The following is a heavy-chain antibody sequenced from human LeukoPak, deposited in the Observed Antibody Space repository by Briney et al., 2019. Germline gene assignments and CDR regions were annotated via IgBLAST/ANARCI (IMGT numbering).Heavy chain of an antibody. J-gene: IGHJ4*02. CDR1: GFTFNILW. CDR3: SGRSGFSCIY. V-gene: IGHV3-7*01. D-gene: IGHD2-15*01. Sequence: PGGSLRLSCEASGFTFNILWMIWVRQAPGKGLEWLANIRPDGSEKVYVDSVRGRFTISRDNTKNSVYLQMNNLRSEDSAVYYCSGRSGFSCIYWRQGIRVTVSS. CDR2: IRPDGSEK.